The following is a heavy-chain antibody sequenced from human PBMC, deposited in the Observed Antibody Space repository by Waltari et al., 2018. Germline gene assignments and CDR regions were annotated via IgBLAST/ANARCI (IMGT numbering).Heavy chain of an antibody. D-gene: IGHD3-16*01. CDR3: ARVEGAAGLDI. J-gene: IGHJ3*02. CDR1: GYTFPSYA. V-gene: IGHV1-3*01. Sequence: QVQLVQSGAEVKKPGASVKVYCKASGYTFPSYAMHWVRQAPGQRLEGMGWINAGNVNTKYSQKFQGRVTITRDTSASTAYMELSSLRSEDTAVYYCARVEGAAGLDIWGQGTMVTVSS. CDR2: INAGNVNT.